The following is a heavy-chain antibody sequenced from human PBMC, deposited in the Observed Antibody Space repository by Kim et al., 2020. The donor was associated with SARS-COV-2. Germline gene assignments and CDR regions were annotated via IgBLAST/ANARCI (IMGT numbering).Heavy chain of an antibody. D-gene: IGHD3-10*01. V-gene: IGHV4-59*01. CDR2: VYYSGST. CDR1: GGSISSYY. CDR3: ARDSPWDGSGSFYRNWYFVL. Sequence: SETLSLTCTVSGGSISSYYWSWIRQPPGKGLEWIGYVYYSGSTNYNPSLKSRVTISADTSKNQFSLELSSVTAADTAVYYCARDSPWDGSGSFYRNWYFVLWGRGTLVIVSS. J-gene: IGHJ2*01.